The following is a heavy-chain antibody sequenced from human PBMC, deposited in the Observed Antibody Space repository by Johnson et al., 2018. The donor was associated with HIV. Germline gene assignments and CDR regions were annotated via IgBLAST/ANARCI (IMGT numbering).Heavy chain of an antibody. J-gene: IGHJ3*02. Sequence: QVQLVESGGGVVQPGRSLRLSCAASGYTFSSYAMHWVRQAPGKGLEWVAVISCDGTNKYYADSAKGRFTISRDNSRNTLFLQMNSLRVEDTAAYYCARGVKQRLSVCDAFGIWGQGTMVTVSS. V-gene: IGHV3-30*04. CDR3: ARGVKQRLSVCDAFGI. D-gene: IGHD6-25*01. CDR2: ISCDGTNK. CDR1: GYTFSSYA.